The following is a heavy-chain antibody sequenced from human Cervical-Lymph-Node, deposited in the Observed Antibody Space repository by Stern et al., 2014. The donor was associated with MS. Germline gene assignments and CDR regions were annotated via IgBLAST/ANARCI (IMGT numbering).Heavy chain of an antibody. D-gene: IGHD1-1*01. CDR3: ARHTGPYSHYYGMDV. Sequence: VQLVQSGAEVKKPGESLKISCQGSGYSFTTYWIGWVRQMPGKGLEWMGIIYPGDSDTKYSPVINSADKSINTAYLQWSSLKASDTAMYYCARHTGPYSHYYGMDVWGQGTTVTVSS. V-gene: IGHV5-51*01. J-gene: IGHJ6*02. CDR1: GYSFTTYW. CDR2: IYPGDSDT.